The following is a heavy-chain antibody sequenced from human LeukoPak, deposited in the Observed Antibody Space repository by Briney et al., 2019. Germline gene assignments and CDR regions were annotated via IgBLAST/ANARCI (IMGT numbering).Heavy chain of an antibody. CDR3: ARDGGIAAAGTACGFDP. Sequence: GASVKVSCKASGGTFSSYAISWVRQAPGQGLEWMGRIIPILGIANYAQKFQGRVTITADKSTSTAYKELSSLRSEDTAVYYCARDGGIAAAGTACGFDPWGQGTLVTVSS. V-gene: IGHV1-69*04. CDR2: IIPILGIA. J-gene: IGHJ5*02. CDR1: GGTFSSYA. D-gene: IGHD6-13*01.